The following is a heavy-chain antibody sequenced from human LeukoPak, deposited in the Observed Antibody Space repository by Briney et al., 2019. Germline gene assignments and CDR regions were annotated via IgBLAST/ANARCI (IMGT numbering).Heavy chain of an antibody. J-gene: IGHJ6*02. D-gene: IGHD2-15*01. Sequence: GGSLRLSCAASGFTFSSYEMNWVRQAPGKGLEWVSYISSSGSTIYYADSVKGRFTISRDNAKNSLYLQMNSLKTEDTAVYYCTRDREDCSGGSCYSYGMDVWGQGTTVTVSS. CDR1: GFTFSSYE. V-gene: IGHV3-48*03. CDR3: TRDREDCSGGSCYSYGMDV. CDR2: ISSSGSTI.